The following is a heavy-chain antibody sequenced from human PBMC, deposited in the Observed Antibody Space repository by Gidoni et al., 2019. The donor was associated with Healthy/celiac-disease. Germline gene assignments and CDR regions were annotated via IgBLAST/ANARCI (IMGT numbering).Heavy chain of an antibody. J-gene: IGHJ5*02. D-gene: IGHD2-2*01. Sequence: ELQLLESGGGLVQPGGSLILSCAASGFTFSSYAMSWVRQAPGKGLEWVSAISGRGGSTYYADSVKGRFTISRDNSKNTLYLQMNSLRAEDTAVYYCAKDRGVVPAALFDPWGQGTLVTVSS. CDR3: AKDRGVVPAALFDP. CDR2: ISGRGGST. CDR1: GFTFSSYA. V-gene: IGHV3-23*01.